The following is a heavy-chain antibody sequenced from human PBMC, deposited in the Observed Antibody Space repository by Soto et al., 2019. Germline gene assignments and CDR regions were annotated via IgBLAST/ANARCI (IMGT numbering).Heavy chain of an antibody. CDR1: GGSISSYY. CDR2: IYYSGST. CDR3: ARESYYGSGATVVAY. D-gene: IGHD3-10*01. V-gene: IGHV4-59*01. J-gene: IGHJ4*02. Sequence: SETLSLTCTVSGGSISSYYWSWIRQPPGKGLEWIGYIYYSGSTNYNPSLKSRVTISVDTSKNQFSLKVNSVTAADTAVYYCARESYYGSGATVVAYWGQGTLVTVSS.